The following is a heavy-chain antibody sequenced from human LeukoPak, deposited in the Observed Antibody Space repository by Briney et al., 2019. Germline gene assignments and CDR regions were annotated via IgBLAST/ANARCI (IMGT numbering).Heavy chain of an antibody. D-gene: IGHD6-6*01. CDR2: IRYDGSNK. CDR3: AKLYEQLAYYYYYYMDV. Sequence: QPGGSLRLSCAASGFTFSSYGMHWVRQAPGKGLEWVAFIRYDGSNKYYADSVKGRFTISRDNSKNTLYLQMNSLRAEDTAVYYCAKLYEQLAYYYYYYMDVWGKGTTVTVSS. CDR1: GFTFSSYG. V-gene: IGHV3-30*02. J-gene: IGHJ6*03.